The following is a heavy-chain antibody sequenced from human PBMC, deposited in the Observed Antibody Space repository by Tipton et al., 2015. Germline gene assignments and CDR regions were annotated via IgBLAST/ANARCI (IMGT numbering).Heavy chain of an antibody. V-gene: IGHV4-59*01. D-gene: IGHD1-26*01. J-gene: IGHJ4*02. CDR3: ARDFGTYSFFDY. CDR2: IHYSGST. CDR1: GDSFSSDY. Sequence: TLSLTCTVSGDSFSSDYWSWIRQPPGKGLEWIGYIHYSGSTNYNPSLKSRVTITVDTSKNQFSLKLSSVTAADTAVYYCARDFGTYSFFDYWGQGTLVTVSS.